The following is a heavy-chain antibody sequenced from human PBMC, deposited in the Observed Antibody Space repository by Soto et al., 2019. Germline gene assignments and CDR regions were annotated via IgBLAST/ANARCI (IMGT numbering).Heavy chain of an antibody. CDR1: GFTFSSYD. J-gene: IGHJ6*03. CDR3: ARAWLATGGSLSYMDV. Sequence: EVQLVESGGGLVQPGGSLRLSCAASGFTFSSYDMHWVRQATGKGLEWVSAIGTAGDTYYPGSVKGRFTISRENAKNSLYLQMNSLRAGDTALYYCARAWLATGGSLSYMDVWGKGTTVTVSS. V-gene: IGHV3-13*01. D-gene: IGHD6-13*01. CDR2: IGTAGDT.